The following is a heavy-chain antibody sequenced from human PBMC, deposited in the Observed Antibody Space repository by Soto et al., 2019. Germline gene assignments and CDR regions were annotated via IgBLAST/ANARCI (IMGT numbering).Heavy chain of an antibody. J-gene: IGHJ5*02. D-gene: IGHD3-22*01. CDR2: ITPYNGKT. V-gene: IGHV1-18*01. Sequence: GASVKVSCKASGYTFITYGVTWVRQAPGQGLEWMGWITPYNGKTHYAQKFQGRVTMTEDTSTDTAYMELSSLRSEDTAVYYCATGAHSSGPYNWFDPWGQGTLVTVSS. CDR3: ATGAHSSGPYNWFDP. CDR1: GYTFITYG.